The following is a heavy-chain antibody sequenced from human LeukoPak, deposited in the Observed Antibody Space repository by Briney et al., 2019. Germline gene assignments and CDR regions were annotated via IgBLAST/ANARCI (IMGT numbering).Heavy chain of an antibody. CDR3: SRIGYSSSCFDF. J-gene: IGHJ4*02. D-gene: IGHD6-6*01. CDR1: RFTFHNYW. CDR2: IKQDGSTK. Sequence: PGLCLRLSCAASRFTFHNYWTSWVRQAPGKGREGVANIKQDGSTKYYMDSVKGRFTISRDNALNSLYLHMNSLRADDTAVYYCSRIGYSSSCFDFWGQGTLVTVSS. V-gene: IGHV3-7*01.